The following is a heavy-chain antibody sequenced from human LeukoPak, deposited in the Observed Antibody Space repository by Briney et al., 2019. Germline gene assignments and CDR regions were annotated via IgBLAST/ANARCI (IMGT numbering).Heavy chain of an antibody. CDR1: GFTFSSYV. CDR3: AKGVASFGDQ. V-gene: IGHV3-23*01. Sequence: GGSLRLSCAASGFTFSSYVMTWVRQAPGKGLEWVSGISGSGGNTYYTDSVKGRFTISRDNSKNTLYLQMNSLRAEGTAVYYCAKGVASFGDQWGQGTLVTVSS. CDR2: ISGSGGNT. D-gene: IGHD3-10*01. J-gene: IGHJ4*02.